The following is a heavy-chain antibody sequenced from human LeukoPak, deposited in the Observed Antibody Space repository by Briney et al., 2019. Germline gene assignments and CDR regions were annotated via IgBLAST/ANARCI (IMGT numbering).Heavy chain of an antibody. J-gene: IGHJ4*02. Sequence: GGSLRLSCEASGFTFSSYGMHWVRQAPGKGLEWVAVISYDGSNKYHVDSVKGRFTISRDNSKNTLYLQMNSLRADDTAVYYCAREYGSGSYTGIDYWGQGTLVTVSS. D-gene: IGHD3-10*01. CDR1: GFTFSSYG. CDR2: ISYDGSNK. V-gene: IGHV3-30*03. CDR3: AREYGSGSYTGIDY.